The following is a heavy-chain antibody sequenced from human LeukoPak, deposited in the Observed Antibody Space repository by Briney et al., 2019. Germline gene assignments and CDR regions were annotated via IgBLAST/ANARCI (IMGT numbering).Heavy chain of an antibody. Sequence: ETLSLTCAVYGGSFSAYSWTWVRQAPGKGLEWVAHIKQDGSDKFYVDSVKDRFTISRDNTKNSLYLQMNSLRAEDTAVYYCARGYGWVDYWGQGTLVSVSS. CDR2: IKQDGSDK. V-gene: IGHV3-7*05. D-gene: IGHD5-18*01. J-gene: IGHJ4*02. CDR3: ARGYGWVDY. CDR1: GGSFSAYS.